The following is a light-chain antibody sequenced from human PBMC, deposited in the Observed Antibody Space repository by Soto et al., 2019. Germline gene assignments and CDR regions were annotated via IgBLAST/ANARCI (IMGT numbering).Light chain of an antibody. J-gene: IGKJ3*01. V-gene: IGKV3-15*01. CDR1: QSVSSN. CDR3: QQYNNWPPGFT. Sequence: EIVMTQSPATLSVSPGERATLSCRASQSVSSNLAWYQQKPGQAPRLHIYGASTRATGIPARFSGSGSGTEFTLTISSLKSEDFAVYYCQQYNNWPPGFTFGPGTKVDIK. CDR2: GAS.